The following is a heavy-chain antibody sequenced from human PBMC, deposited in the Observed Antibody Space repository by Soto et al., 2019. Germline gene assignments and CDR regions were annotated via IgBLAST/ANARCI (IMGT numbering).Heavy chain of an antibody. Sequence: QVTWKESGPVLVQPTETLPLTCTVSGFSLSNARMGVSWIRQPPGKALEWLAHIFSNDEKSYSTSLKSRLNISKDTSKSQVVLTMTNMDPVDTATYYCERTIYSSSWYEDWFDPWGQGTMVTVSS. CDR2: IFSNDEK. D-gene: IGHD6-13*01. CDR1: GFSLSNARMG. V-gene: IGHV2-26*01. CDR3: ERTIYSSSWYEDWFDP. J-gene: IGHJ5*02.